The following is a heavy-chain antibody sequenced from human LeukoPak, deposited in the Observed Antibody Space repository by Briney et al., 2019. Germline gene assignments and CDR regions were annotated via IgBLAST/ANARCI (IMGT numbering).Heavy chain of an antibody. Sequence: GGSLRLSCAASGFTFSTYEMTWVRQAPGRGLEWVANIHPEGNEKYHVESVKGRFTISRDNARNLLFLQMNGLRVEDTAVYYCARGDDFSGDHWGQGTLVTVSS. J-gene: IGHJ4*02. CDR2: IHPEGNEK. V-gene: IGHV3-7*04. D-gene: IGHD1-1*01. CDR1: GFTFSTYE. CDR3: ARGDDFSGDH.